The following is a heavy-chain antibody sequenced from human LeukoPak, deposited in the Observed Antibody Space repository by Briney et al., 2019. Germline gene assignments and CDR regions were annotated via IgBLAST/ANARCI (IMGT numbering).Heavy chain of an antibody. CDR2: IYHSGST. D-gene: IGHD2-2*01. CDR3: ARRTYCSSTSCYFDY. J-gene: IGHJ4*02. CDR1: GYSISGGYY. Sequence: PSETLSLTCAVSGYSISGGYYWGWIRQPPGKGLEWIGSIYHSGSTYYNPSLKSRVTISVDTSKNQFSLKLSSVTAADTAVYYCARRTYCSSTSCYFDYWGQGTLVTVSS. V-gene: IGHV4-38-2*01.